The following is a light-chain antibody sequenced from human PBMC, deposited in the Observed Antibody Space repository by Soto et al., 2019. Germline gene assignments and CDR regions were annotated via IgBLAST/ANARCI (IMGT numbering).Light chain of an antibody. J-gene: IGKJ4*01. Sequence: EIVMTQSPATLSVSPGARATLSCRPSQSVSSNLAWYQQKPRQSPMLLIYGAYTRATGIPARFSGSGSGTKFTLLISSLQSEDFSVYYCQQHSNWHALSFGRGTKVDI. CDR2: GAY. V-gene: IGKV3-15*01. CDR1: QSVSSN. CDR3: QQHSNWHALS.